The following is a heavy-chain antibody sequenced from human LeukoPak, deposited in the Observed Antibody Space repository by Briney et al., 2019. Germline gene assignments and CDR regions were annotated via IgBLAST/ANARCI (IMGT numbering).Heavy chain of an antibody. D-gene: IGHD5-18*01. CDR3: ASWIQLWLLDY. CDR2: ISAYNGNT. Sequence: ASVKVSCKASGYTFTSYGISWVRQAPGQGLEWMGWISAYNGNTNYAQKLQGRVTMTTDTSTSTAYMELRSLRSVDTAVYYCASWIQLWLLDYWGQGTLVTVSS. J-gene: IGHJ4*02. V-gene: IGHV1-18*01. CDR1: GYTFTSYG.